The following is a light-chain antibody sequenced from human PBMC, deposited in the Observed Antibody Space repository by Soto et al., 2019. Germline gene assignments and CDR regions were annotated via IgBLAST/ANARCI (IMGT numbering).Light chain of an antibody. J-gene: IGLJ1*01. CDR2: DVS. CDR1: SSDVGGYKF. Sequence: QSALTQPASVSGSPGQSITISCTGTSSDVGGYKFVSWYQQHPGKVPKLMIYDVSNRPSGVSNRFSGSKSGNTASLTISGLQAEDEADYYCSSYTSSSTLYVFGTGTKVTVL. CDR3: SSYTSSSTLYV. V-gene: IGLV2-14*01.